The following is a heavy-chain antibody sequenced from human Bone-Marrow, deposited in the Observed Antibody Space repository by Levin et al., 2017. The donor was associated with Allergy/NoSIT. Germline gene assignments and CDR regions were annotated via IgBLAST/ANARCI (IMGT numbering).Heavy chain of an antibody. J-gene: IGHJ4*02. D-gene: IGHD1-26*01. CDR3: ARVRDPTIVGAIFDY. CDR1: GGSISSYY. CDR2: IYYSGST. V-gene: IGHV4-59*01. Sequence: SETLSLTCTVSGGSISSYYWSWIRQPPGKGLEWIGYIYYSGSTNYNPSLKSRVTISVDTSKNQFSLKLSSVTAADTAVYYCARVRDPTIVGAIFDYWGQGTLVTVSS.